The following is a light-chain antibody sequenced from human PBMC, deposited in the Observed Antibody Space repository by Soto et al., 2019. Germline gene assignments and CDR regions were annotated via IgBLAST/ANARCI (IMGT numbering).Light chain of an antibody. CDR1: QSVRTY. CDR2: DAS. V-gene: IGKV3-20*01. Sequence: EIVLTQSPVTLSLSPGERATLSCRASQSVRTYLAWYQVKPGQAPRLLIYDASRRASGVPARFSGSGSGTDFTLTISRLEPEDFAVYYCHHYGSSPNTFGQGTKLEIK. CDR3: HHYGSSPNT. J-gene: IGKJ2*01.